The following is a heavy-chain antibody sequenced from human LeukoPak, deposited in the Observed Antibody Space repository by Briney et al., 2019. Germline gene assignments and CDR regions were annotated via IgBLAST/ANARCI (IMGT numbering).Heavy chain of an antibody. CDR3: AKVARGAFDI. V-gene: IGHV3-30*18. CDR2: ISYDGSNK. Sequence: GGSLRLSCAASGFTFSSYGMHWVRQAPGKGLEWVAVISYDGSNKYYADSVKGRFTISRDNSKNTLYLQMNSLRAEDTAVYYCAKVARGAFDIWGQGTMATVSS. CDR1: GFTFSSYG. D-gene: IGHD3-10*01. J-gene: IGHJ3*02.